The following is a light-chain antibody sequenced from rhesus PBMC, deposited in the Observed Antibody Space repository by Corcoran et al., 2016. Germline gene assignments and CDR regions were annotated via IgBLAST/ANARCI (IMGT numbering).Light chain of an antibody. CDR1: QAISSW. V-gene: IGKV1-22*01. CDR3: QQYDSRPWT. Sequence: DIQMTQPPSSLSASVGDTVTITCRASQAISSWLAWYQQKPGKAPNLLIYKASTWQSGVPSRFSGSRAGTYVTLTISSLQSEDFATYYCQQYDSRPWTFGQGTKVEIK. CDR2: KAS. J-gene: IGKJ1*01.